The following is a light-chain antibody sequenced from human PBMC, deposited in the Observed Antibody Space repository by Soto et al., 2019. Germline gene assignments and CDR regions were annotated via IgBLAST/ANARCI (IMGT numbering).Light chain of an antibody. CDR1: SNYVGNYNY. J-gene: IGLJ1*01. CDR3: CSYAGSFTYV. CDR2: DVS. Sequence: QPGPDQPSSGFGAPGQSVTIPFPGTSNYVGNYNYVSWWQQHPGKAPKLMIYDVSKRPSGVPDRFSGSKSGNTASLTISGLQAEDEADYYCCSYAGSFTYVFGTGTRSPS. V-gene: IGLV2-11*01.